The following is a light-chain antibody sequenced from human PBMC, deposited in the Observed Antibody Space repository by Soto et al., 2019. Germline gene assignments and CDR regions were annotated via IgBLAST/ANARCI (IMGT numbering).Light chain of an antibody. CDR2: DNT. CDR1: SSNIGAGYD. J-gene: IGLJ1*01. CDR3: QSYDSSLSGSYV. V-gene: IGLV1-40*01. Sequence: QSVLTQPPSVSGAPGQRITISRTGSSSNIGAGYDVHWYQQLPGTAPKLLIYDNTNRPSGVPDRFSGSKSGTSASLAITGLQAEDEADYYCQSYDSSLSGSYVFGTGNKVTVL.